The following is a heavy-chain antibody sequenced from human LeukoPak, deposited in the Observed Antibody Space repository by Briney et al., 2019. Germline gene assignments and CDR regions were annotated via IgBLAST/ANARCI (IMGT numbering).Heavy chain of an antibody. V-gene: IGHV4-31*03. CDR2: IYDTGST. CDR3: ARLRRTETAWGWIDP. J-gene: IGHJ5*02. CDR1: GGSISIGGYY. D-gene: IGHD5-18*01. Sequence: SETLSLTCSVSGGSISIGGYYWSWIRQHPGKGLEWIGYIYDTGSTYYNPSLQSRVSVSVDTSKNQFSLKLRSVTAADTAVYHCARLRRTETAWGWIDPWGQGTLVTVSS.